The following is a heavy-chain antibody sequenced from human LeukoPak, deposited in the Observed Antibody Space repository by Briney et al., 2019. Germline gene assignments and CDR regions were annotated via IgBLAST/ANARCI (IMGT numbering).Heavy chain of an antibody. CDR2: IRYDGSNK. Sequence: GGSLRLSCAASGFTFSSYGMHWVRQAPGKGLEWVAFIRYDGSNKYYGDFVEGRFTISRDNSKSTLYPQMSSLRAEDTAVYYCANTIWNDERAFGYWGQGTLVTVSS. CDR1: GFTFSSYG. CDR3: ANTIWNDERAFGY. V-gene: IGHV3-30*02. J-gene: IGHJ4*02. D-gene: IGHD1-1*01.